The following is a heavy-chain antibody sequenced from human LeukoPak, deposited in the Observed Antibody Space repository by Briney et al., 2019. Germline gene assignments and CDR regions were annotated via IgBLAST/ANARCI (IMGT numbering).Heavy chain of an antibody. V-gene: IGHV3-30*02. Sequence: GGSLRLSCAVSGFTFSRYGMHWVRLAPGKGLEWVAFIQYDGSNKYYADSVKGRFTISRDNSKITLYLQMNSLRPEDTAVYYCAKLLWFGAPQTDDAFDIWGQGTMVAVSP. J-gene: IGHJ3*02. CDR3: AKLLWFGAPQTDDAFDI. CDR2: IQYDGSNK. D-gene: IGHD3-10*01. CDR1: GFTFSRYG.